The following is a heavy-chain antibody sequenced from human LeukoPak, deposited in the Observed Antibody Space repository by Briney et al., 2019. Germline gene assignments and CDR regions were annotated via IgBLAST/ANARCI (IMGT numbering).Heavy chain of an antibody. CDR3: ARVDILTGYYFFDS. CDR2: IIPIFGTA. V-gene: IGHV1-69*06. Sequence: SVKVSCKASGGTFSSYAISWVRQAPGQGLEWMGGIIPIFGTANYAQKFQGRVTITADKSTSTAYMELRSLRSDDTAVYYCARVDILTGYYFFDSWGQGTLVTVSS. J-gene: IGHJ4*02. CDR1: GGTFSSYA. D-gene: IGHD3-9*01.